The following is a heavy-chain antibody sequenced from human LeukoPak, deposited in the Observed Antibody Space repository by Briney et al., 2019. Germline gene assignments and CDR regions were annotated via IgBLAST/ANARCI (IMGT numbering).Heavy chain of an antibody. CDR3: ARDPTVTHPFDS. V-gene: IGHV3-30*03. Sequence: QTGGSLRLSCAASGFSFRSYGMHWVRQAPGKGLEWVALISYDGTNKYYADSVKGRFTISRDNSRDTLYLQMNSLRAEDTAMYYCARDPTVTHPFDSWGQGTQITVSS. D-gene: IGHD4-17*01. CDR2: ISYDGTNK. CDR1: GFSFRSYG. J-gene: IGHJ4*02.